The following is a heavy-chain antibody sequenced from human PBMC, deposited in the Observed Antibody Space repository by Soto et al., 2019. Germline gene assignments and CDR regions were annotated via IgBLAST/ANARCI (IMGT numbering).Heavy chain of an antibody. V-gene: IGHV1-18*01. CDR2: ISAYNGNT. Sequence: ASVKVSCKASGYTFTSYGISWVRQAPGQGLEWMGWISAYNGNTNYAQKLQGRVTMTTDTSTSTAYMELRSLRSDDTTVYYCEAQRITMVRDPKDLFDIWGQGTMVTVS. D-gene: IGHD3-10*01. CDR1: GYTFTSYG. CDR3: EAQRITMVRDPKDLFDI. J-gene: IGHJ3*02.